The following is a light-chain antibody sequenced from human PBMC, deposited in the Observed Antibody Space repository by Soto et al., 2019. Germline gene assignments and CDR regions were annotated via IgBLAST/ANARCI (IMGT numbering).Light chain of an antibody. J-gene: IGKJ1*01. Sequence: EIVLTQSPGTLSLSPGERGTLSCSASQRFGSSNLAWYQQKPGQAPRLLIYSTSSRATGIPDRFSGSGSGTDFTLTISSLQSEDFAVYYCQQYNNWPWTFGQGTKVDIK. V-gene: IGKV3-20*01. CDR3: QQYNNWPWT. CDR1: QRFGSSN. CDR2: STS.